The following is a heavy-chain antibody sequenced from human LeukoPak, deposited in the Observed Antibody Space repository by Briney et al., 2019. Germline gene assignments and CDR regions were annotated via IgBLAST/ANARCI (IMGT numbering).Heavy chain of an antibody. D-gene: IGHD5-24*01. CDR1: GGSIRSVDYF. V-gene: IGHV4-30-4*01. CDR3: ARRDGYESFQH. Sequence: SETLSLTCTVSGGSIRSVDYFWSWIRQPPGKGLEWIGYIYCSGSTHYNPSLKSRVSISLDTSKNQFSLKLTSVTAADTAVYYCARRDGYESFQHWGQGTLVIVSS. CDR2: IYCSGST. J-gene: IGHJ1*01.